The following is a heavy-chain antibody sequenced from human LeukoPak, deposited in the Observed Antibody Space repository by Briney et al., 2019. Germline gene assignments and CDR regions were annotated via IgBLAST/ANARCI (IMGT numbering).Heavy chain of an antibody. V-gene: IGHV4-59*01. CDR2: IYYTGST. CDR3: ARMGAVYSGYDRAFDP. D-gene: IGHD5-12*01. Sequence: SETLSLTCTVSGGSISSYYWNWIRQPPGKGLEWIGYIYYTGSTNYNPSLKSRVTISVDTSKNQFSLKLSSVTAADTAVYYCARMGAVYSGYDRAFDPWGRGTLVTVSS. J-gene: IGHJ5*02. CDR1: GGSISSYY.